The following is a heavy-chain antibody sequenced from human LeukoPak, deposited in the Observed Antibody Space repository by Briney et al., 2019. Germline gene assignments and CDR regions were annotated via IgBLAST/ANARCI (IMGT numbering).Heavy chain of an antibody. J-gene: IGHJ6*02. Sequence: GGSLRLSCAASGFNFRTFAIHWVRQAPGRGLAGVAIISYDGINKYYADSVKGRFTISRDDSKNTLYLQMNSLKTEDTAVYYCTTGKNGDYGPFYYYYYGMDVWGQGTTVTVSS. CDR2: ISYDGINK. D-gene: IGHD4-17*01. V-gene: IGHV3-30*04. CDR3: TTGKNGDYGPFYYYYYGMDV. CDR1: GFNFRTFA.